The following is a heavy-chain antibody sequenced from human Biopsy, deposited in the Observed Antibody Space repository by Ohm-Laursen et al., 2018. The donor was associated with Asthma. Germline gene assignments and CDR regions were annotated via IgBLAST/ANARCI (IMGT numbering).Heavy chain of an antibody. V-gene: IGHV4-59*01. Sequence: TLSLTCTVSGVSIRSYYWTWIRQPPGKGLEWIGNIHYSGSTYSNPSLKSRVTISVDTSKKQISLRLSSVIAADTAVYYCTGFCSGGNCPDHWGQGTLVTVSS. CDR1: GVSIRSYY. J-gene: IGHJ4*02. D-gene: IGHD2-15*01. CDR2: IHYSGST. CDR3: TGFCSGGNCPDH.